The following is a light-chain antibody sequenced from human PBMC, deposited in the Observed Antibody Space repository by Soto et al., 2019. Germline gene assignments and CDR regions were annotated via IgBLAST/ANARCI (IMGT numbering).Light chain of an antibody. CDR3: QQYYNTPIT. Sequence: DIVMTQSPDSLAVSLGERATINCKPSQSVLYSSNNKNYLAWYQQKPGQPPKLLIYWASTRASGVPDRFSGSGSGTDFTLTTSSLHAEDVAVYYCQQYYNTPITFGQGTRLEIK. CDR1: QSVLYSSNNKNY. V-gene: IGKV4-1*01. J-gene: IGKJ5*01. CDR2: WAS.